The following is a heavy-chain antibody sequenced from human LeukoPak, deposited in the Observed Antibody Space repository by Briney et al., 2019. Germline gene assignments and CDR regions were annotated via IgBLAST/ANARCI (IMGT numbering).Heavy chain of an antibody. V-gene: IGHV1-69*05. Sequence: SVKVSCKASGGTFSSYAISWVRQAPGQGLEWMGGIIPIFGTANYAQKFQGRVTVTRDTSTSTVYMELSSLRSDDTAVYYCARDQDYPLPRFDSWGQGTLVTVSS. CDR1: GGTFSSYA. CDR2: IIPIFGTA. J-gene: IGHJ4*02. D-gene: IGHD4-11*01. CDR3: ARDQDYPLPRFDS.